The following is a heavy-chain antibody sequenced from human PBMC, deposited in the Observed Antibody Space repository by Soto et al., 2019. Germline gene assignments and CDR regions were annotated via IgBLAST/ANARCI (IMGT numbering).Heavy chain of an antibody. Sequence: GGSLRLSCAASGFTFSSCAMGWVRQAPGKGLEWVSAISGSGGSTYYADSVKGRFTISRDNAKNSLYLQMNGLRAEDTAFYYCARDHRWGYEYGDYGDSWGQGTLVTVSS. D-gene: IGHD4-17*01. CDR2: ISGSGGST. CDR1: GFTFSSCA. V-gene: IGHV3-23*01. J-gene: IGHJ4*02. CDR3: ARDHRWGYEYGDYGDS.